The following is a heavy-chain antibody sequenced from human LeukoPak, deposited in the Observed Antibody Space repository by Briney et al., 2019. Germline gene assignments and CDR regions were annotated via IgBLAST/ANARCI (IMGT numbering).Heavy chain of an antibody. CDR2: INSDGSST. CDR3: ATLGENRDSGYYFDS. Sequence: GGSLRLSCAASGXTFSSYWMHWVRQAPGKGLVWVSRINSDGSSTTYADSVKGRFTISRDNAKNTLYLQMTSLRAEDTAVYYCATLGENRDSGYYFDSWGQGTLVTVSS. CDR1: GXTFSSYW. D-gene: IGHD1-14*01. V-gene: IGHV3-74*01. J-gene: IGHJ4*02.